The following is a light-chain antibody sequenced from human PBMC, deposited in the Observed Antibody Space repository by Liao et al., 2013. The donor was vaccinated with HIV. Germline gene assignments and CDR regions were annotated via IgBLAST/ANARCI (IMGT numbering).Light chain of an antibody. J-gene: IGLJ2*01. CDR1: KLGNKY. Sequence: SYELTQPPSVSVSPGQTASITCSGDKLGNKYTCWYQQKPGQSPVLVIYQDKKRPSGIPERFSGSNSGNTATLTISGTQGMDEADYYCQAWDSSTACVVFGGGTKLTVL. CDR3: QAWDSSTACVV. CDR2: QDK. V-gene: IGLV3-1*01.